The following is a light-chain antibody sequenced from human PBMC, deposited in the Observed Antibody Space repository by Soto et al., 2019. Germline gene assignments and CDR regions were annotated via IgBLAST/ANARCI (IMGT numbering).Light chain of an antibody. CDR2: SDT. Sequence: SYILTQPPSVSVAPGKTATISRGGNNIGSKGVHWYQQKPGQAPVLVIYSDTDLPPVIPERFSGSNSANMATLTISRVEAGDEADYYCQVWDSGSAHVLFGGGTKLTVL. V-gene: IGLV3-21*04. J-gene: IGLJ2*01. CDR1: NIGSKG. CDR3: QVWDSGSAHVL.